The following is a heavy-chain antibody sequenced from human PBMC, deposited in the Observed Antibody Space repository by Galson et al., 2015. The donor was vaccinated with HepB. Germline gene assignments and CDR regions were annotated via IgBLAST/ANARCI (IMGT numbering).Heavy chain of an antibody. CDR2: VNTNTGNP. V-gene: IGHV7-4-1*01. J-gene: IGHJ5*02. D-gene: IGHD3-10*01. Sequence: SVKVSCKASGYVFTDYGINWVRQAPGQGVEWMGWVNTNTGNPTYAQGFAGRFVFSLDTSVSTTYLQIGSLKAEDTAVYYCARTPKYGSGTYRNVWFDPWGQGTLVTVSS. CDR3: ARTPKYGSGTYRNVWFDP. CDR1: GYVFTDYG.